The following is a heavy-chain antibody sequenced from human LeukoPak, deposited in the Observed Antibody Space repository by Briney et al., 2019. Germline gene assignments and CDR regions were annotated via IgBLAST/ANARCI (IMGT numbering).Heavy chain of an antibody. D-gene: IGHD6-13*01. CDR3: AKDGYSSSWYHGY. V-gene: IGHV3-21*04. CDR2: ISSSSSYI. CDR1: GFTFSSYS. J-gene: IGHJ4*02. Sequence: PGGSLRLSCAASGFTFSSYSMNWVRQAPGKGLEWVSSISSSSSYIYYADSVKGRFTISRDNSKNTLYLQMNSLRAEDTAVYYCAKDGYSSSWYHGYWGQGTLVTVSS.